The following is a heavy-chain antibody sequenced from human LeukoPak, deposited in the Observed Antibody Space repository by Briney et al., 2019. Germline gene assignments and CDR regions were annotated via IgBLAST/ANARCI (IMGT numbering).Heavy chain of an antibody. D-gene: IGHD3-22*01. J-gene: IGHJ1*01. CDR1: GFTFTTFW. CDR3: AKDPYYYDGSGYYYEYFHH. CDR2: IKQDGSEK. V-gene: IGHV3-7*04. Sequence: GGSLRLSCAASGFTFTTFWMSWVRQTPEKGLEWVANIKQDGSEKYYVDSVKGRFTISRDNAKNSLYLQMNSLRAEDTAVYYCAKDPYYYDGSGYYYEYFHHWGQGTLVVVSS.